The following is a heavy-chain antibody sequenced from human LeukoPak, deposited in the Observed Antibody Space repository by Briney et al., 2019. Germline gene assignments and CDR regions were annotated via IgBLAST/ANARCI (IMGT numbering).Heavy chain of an antibody. CDR1: GFTFSTHG. D-gene: IGHD1-14*01. CDR3: TRDMWDRNFKYFDY. J-gene: IGHJ4*02. Sequence: PGTPLTLSCVASGFTFSTHGMHWLRQAPVEGLEWVASIGNDGCQQYNGDSVKGRFTISRDNSMSTLYLQINSLSTEGTAVYYCTRDMWDRNFKYFDYWGQGTLVTVSS. V-gene: IGHV3-33*08. CDR2: IGNDGCQQ.